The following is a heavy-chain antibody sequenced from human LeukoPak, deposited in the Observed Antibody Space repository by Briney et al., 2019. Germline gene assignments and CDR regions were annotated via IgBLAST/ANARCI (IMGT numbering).Heavy chain of an antibody. Sequence: GESLKISCKGSGYSCTSYWISWVRQMPGKGLEWMGRIDPSDSYTNYSPSFQGHVTISADKSISTAYLQWSSLKASDTAMYYCARPRGYSYGLYYFDYWGQGTLVTVSS. CDR1: GYSCTSYW. CDR2: IDPSDSYT. D-gene: IGHD5-18*01. CDR3: ARPRGYSYGLYYFDY. V-gene: IGHV5-10-1*01. J-gene: IGHJ4*02.